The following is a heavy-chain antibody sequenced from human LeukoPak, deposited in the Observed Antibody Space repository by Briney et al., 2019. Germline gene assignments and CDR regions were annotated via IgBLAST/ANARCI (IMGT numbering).Heavy chain of an antibody. CDR2: IRSKANSYAT. J-gene: IGHJ4*02. Sequence: GGSLKLSCAASGFTFSGSAMHWVRQASGKGLEWVGRIRSKANSYATAYAASVKGRFTISRDDSKNTAYLQMNSLKTEDTAVYYCTKVGATVGSDYWGQGTLVTVSS. V-gene: IGHV3-73*01. CDR3: TKVGATVGSDY. CDR1: GFTFSGSA. D-gene: IGHD1-26*01.